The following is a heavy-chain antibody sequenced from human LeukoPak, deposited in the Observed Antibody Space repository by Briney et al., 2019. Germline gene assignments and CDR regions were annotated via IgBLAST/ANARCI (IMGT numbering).Heavy chain of an antibody. V-gene: IGHV3-48*03. CDR3: ARDLVRGLGYFDY. CDR2: ISSSGSTI. J-gene: IGHJ4*02. D-gene: IGHD3-10*01. CDR1: GFTFSSYE. Sequence: TGGSLRLSCAASGFTFSSYEMNWVRQAPGKGLEWVSYISSSGSTIYYADSVKGRFTISRDNAKNSLYLQMNSLRDEDTAVYYCARDLVRGLGYFDYWGQGTLVTVSS.